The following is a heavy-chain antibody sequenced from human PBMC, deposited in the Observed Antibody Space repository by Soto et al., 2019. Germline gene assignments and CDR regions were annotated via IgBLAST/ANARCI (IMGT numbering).Heavy chain of an antibody. CDR2: INPSGGST. CDR3: AKDQLYIRGVIHNWFDP. D-gene: IGHD3-10*02. Sequence: ASVKVSCKASGYTFTSYYMHWVRQAPGQGLECMGIINPSGGSTGYAQKFQGRVTMTRDTPTSTVYMELSSLRSEDTAVYYCAKDQLYIRGVIHNWFDPWGQGTLVTVSS. J-gene: IGHJ5*02. CDR1: GYTFTSYY. V-gene: IGHV1-46*01.